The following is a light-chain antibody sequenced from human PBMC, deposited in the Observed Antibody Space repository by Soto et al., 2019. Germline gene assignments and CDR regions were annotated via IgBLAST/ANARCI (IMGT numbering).Light chain of an antibody. J-gene: IGLJ3*02. V-gene: IGLV2-14*03. CDR2: DVS. Sequence: QSVLTQPASVSGSPGQSFTIPCTGSSSDVGAYHSVSWYQQHPGKAPKLIIFDVSNRPSGVSNRFSGSKSGNTASLTISRLQAEDEADYYCSSFTDTGTVMFGGGTKVTVL. CDR3: SSFTDTGTVM. CDR1: SSDVGAYHS.